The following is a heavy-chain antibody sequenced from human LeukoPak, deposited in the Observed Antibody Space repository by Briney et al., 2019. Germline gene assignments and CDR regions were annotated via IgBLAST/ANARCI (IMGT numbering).Heavy chain of an antibody. CDR1: GFTFSDYG. V-gene: IGHV3-33*01. J-gene: IGHJ4*02. Sequence: PGGSLRLSCAASGFTFSDYGMHWVRQAPGKGLEWVAIIWYDGSNDYYADSVKGRFTISRDNSKNTLYLQLNSLRPEDTAVYYCARDQLAYSGYDTLFDYWGRGTLVTVSS. CDR3: ARDQLAYSGYDTLFDY. CDR2: IWYDGSND. D-gene: IGHD5-12*01.